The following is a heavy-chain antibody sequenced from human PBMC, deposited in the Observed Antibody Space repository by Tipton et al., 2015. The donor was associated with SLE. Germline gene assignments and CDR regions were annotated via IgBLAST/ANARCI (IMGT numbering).Heavy chain of an antibody. J-gene: IGHJ6*03. V-gene: IGHV4-59*05. CDR3: ARRDYYYYYMDV. CDR1: GGSISSYY. CDR2: IYYSGST. Sequence: TLSLTCTVSGGSISSYYWSWIRQPPGKGLEWIGSIYYSGSTYYNPSLKSRVTISVDTSKNQFSLKLSSVTAADTAVYYCARRDYYYYYMDVWGKGTTVTVSS.